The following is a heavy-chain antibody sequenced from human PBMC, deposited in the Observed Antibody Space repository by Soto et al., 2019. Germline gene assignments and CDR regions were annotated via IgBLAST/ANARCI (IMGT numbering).Heavy chain of an antibody. V-gene: IGHV1-69*06. Sequence: QVQLVQSGAELKKPGSSVRVSCKASGGTFNNYAVHWVRQAPGQGLEWMGGIIPKFSTSSSAQKFQGRVTMNVYSSTNTAYMELISLRSEDTALYYCARGGIGSQSYAFDIWGQGTAVTVSS. CDR3: ARGGIGSQSYAFDI. CDR1: GGTFNNYA. J-gene: IGHJ3*02. CDR2: IIPKFSTS. D-gene: IGHD1-26*01.